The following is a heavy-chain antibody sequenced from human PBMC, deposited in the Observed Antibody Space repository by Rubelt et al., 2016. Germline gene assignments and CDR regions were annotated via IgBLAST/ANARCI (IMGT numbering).Heavy chain of an antibody. CDR1: S. D-gene: IGHD2-15*01. J-gene: IGHJ4*02. CDR3: TKDNCSGGSCYLDY. Sequence: SMNWVRQAPGKGLEWVAYITSSSSRIYYTDSVRGRATISRDNAKNSLYLEMNSLRAEDTAFYYCTKDNCSGGSCYLDYWGQGTLVTVSS. CDR2: ITSSSSRI. V-gene: IGHV3-48*04.